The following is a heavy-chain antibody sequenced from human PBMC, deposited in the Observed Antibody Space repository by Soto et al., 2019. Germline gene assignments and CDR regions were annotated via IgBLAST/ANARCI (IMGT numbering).Heavy chain of an antibody. V-gene: IGHV4-4*02. CDR2: IYHSGTT. Sequence: QVQLQESGPGLVKPSGTLSLTCAVSGGSISSSHWWNWVRQPPGKGLEWIGEIYHSGTTSYNPSLKCRVTLSVDKSKNQFSLKLISVTAADTAVYYCARGRSSSWFDYWGQGTLVTASS. CDR3: ARGRSSSWFDY. CDR1: GGSISSSHW. J-gene: IGHJ4*02. D-gene: IGHD6-13*01.